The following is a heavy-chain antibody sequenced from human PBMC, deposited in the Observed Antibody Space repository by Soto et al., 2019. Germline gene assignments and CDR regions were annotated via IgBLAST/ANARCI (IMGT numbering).Heavy chain of an antibody. J-gene: IGHJ4*02. Sequence: SVKVSCKASGGTFRNYPFSWVRQAPGQGLEWMGGIIPVIGVPSYARKFQGRVTITADASTSTVYMDLSSLTSEDTAVYFCARVLEFSDGHITRCRYWVKGTLVTVSS. CDR2: IIPVIGVP. CDR1: GGTFRNYP. D-gene: IGHD3-16*02. CDR3: ARVLEFSDGHITRCRY. V-gene: IGHV1-69*10.